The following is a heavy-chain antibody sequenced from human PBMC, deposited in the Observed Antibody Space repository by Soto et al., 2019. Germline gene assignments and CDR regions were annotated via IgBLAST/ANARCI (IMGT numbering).Heavy chain of an antibody. CDR2: ISSSSSTI. J-gene: IGHJ4*02. D-gene: IGHD2-2*01. CDR1: GFTFSSYS. CDR3: ASGIVPDAEYYFDY. V-gene: IGHV3-48*01. Sequence: EVQLVESGGGLVQPGGSLRLSCAASGFTFSSYSMNWVRQAPGKGLEWVSYISSSSSTIYYADSVKGRFTISRDNAKNSLYLQMNSLRAEDTAVYYCASGIVPDAEYYFDYWGQGTLVTVSS.